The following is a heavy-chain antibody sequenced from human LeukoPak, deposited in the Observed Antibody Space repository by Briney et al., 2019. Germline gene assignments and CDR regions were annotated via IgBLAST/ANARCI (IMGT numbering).Heavy chain of an antibody. CDR1: GGSISSYY. J-gene: IGHJ4*02. CDR2: VYNGAT. V-gene: IGHV4-4*07. D-gene: IGHD6-19*01. Sequence: SETLSLTCSVSGGSISSYYLSWIRQPAGKGLEWIGRVYNGATTYNPSLKSRLTMSVDTSKNQLFLKVISVTAADTALYYCASLGTYSSGSWYYYWGQGTLVTVSS. CDR3: ASLGTYSSGSWYYY.